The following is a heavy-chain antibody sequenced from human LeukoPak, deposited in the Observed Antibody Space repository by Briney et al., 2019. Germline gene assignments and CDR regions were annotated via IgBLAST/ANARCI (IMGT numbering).Heavy chain of an antibody. Sequence: SETLSLTCTVSGGSLSSGSYYWSWIRQPAGKGLEWIGRIYTSGSTNYNPSLKSRVTISVDTSKNQFSLKLSSVTAADTAVYYCARRTAEITIFGVVLPTDAFDIWGQGTMVTVSS. V-gene: IGHV4-61*02. D-gene: IGHD3-3*01. CDR2: IYTSGST. J-gene: IGHJ3*02. CDR1: GGSLSSGSYY. CDR3: ARRTAEITIFGVVLPTDAFDI.